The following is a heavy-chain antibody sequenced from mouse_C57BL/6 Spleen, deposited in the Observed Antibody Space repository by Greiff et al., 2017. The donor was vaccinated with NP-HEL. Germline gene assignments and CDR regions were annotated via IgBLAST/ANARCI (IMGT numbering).Heavy chain of an antibody. Sequence: EVQLQESGGGLVKPGGSLKLSCAASGFTFSSYAMSWVRQTPEKRLEWVATISDGGSYTYYPDNVKGRFTISRDNAKNNLYLQMSHLKSEDTAMYYCARDDDYPYWYFDVWGTGTTVTVSS. V-gene: IGHV5-4*01. CDR3: ARDDDYPYWYFDV. CDR2: ISDGGSYT. CDR1: GFTFSSYA. J-gene: IGHJ1*03. D-gene: IGHD2-4*01.